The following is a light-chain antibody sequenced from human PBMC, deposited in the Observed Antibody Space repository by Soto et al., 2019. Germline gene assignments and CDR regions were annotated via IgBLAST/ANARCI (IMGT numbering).Light chain of an antibody. V-gene: IGKV3-20*01. CDR1: QSVSSSY. Sequence: EIMLTQSPGTLSLSPGERATLSCRASQSVSSSYLAWCQQKTGQAPRLLLYGASTTAPGIPARFSGSRSGTEVTLTISSLQSAEFGVYYCRQHSSWSPHTFGQGTKVDI. CDR3: RQHSSWSPHT. CDR2: GAS. J-gene: IGKJ2*01.